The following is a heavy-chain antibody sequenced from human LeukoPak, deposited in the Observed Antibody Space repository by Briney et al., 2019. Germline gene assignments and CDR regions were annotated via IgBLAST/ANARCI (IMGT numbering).Heavy chain of an antibody. V-gene: IGHV4-59*06. Sequence: SETLSLTCTVSGGSLNQYYWSWTRQPAGKGLEWIGYIYYTGNTYYNPSLKSRGTISVDTSKNEFSLKLTSVTAADTAVYYCARSYPGVVAFDIWGQGTMVTVSS. CDR1: GGSLNQYY. D-gene: IGHD2-15*01. J-gene: IGHJ3*02. CDR3: ARSYPGVVAFDI. CDR2: IYYTGNT.